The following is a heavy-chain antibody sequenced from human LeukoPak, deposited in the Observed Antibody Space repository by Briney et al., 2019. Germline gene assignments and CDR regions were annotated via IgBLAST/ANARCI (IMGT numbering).Heavy chain of an antibody. CDR1: GGSISSGGYY. CDR2: IYYSGST. D-gene: IGHD6-19*01. Sequence: SQTLSLTCTVSGGSISSGGYYWSWIRQHPGKGLEWIGYIYYSGSTYYNPSLESRVTISVDTSKNQFSLKLSSVTAADTAVYYCARDGRGSGWYPNWFDPWGQGTLVTVSS. CDR3: ARDGRGSGWYPNWFDP. J-gene: IGHJ5*02. V-gene: IGHV4-31*03.